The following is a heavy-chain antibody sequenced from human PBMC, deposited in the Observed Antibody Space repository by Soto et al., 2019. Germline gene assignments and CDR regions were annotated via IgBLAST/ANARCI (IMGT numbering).Heavy chain of an antibody. Sequence: QLHLVQSGAVVKKPGASVTVSCSASGYPVTAYYMHWVRQAPGRGLEWMGGVNPATGAAKYTQTFQGRVTMTRDTSTRTVFMQLPGLTSEDTAVFYCARGGGVGVAGSAAFDMWGQGTLVTVSS. CDR2: VNPATGAA. J-gene: IGHJ3*02. CDR1: GYPVTAYY. V-gene: IGHV1-2*02. CDR3: ARGGGVGVAGSAAFDM. D-gene: IGHD3-3*01.